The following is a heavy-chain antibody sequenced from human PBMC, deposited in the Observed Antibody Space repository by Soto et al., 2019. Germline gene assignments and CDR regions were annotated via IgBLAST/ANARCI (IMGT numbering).Heavy chain of an antibody. V-gene: IGHV1-69*01. CDR1: GGTFSSYA. J-gene: IGHJ3*02. CDR3: ARDRRERRLRLGELSLQLYAFDI. Sequence: QVQLVQSGAEVKKPGSSVKVSCKASGGTFSSYAISWVRQAPGQGLEWMGGIIPIFGTANYAQKFQGRVTITADESTSTAYMELSSLRSEDTAVYYCARDRRERRLRLGELSLQLYAFDIWGQGTMVTVSS. CDR2: IIPIFGTA. D-gene: IGHD3-16*02.